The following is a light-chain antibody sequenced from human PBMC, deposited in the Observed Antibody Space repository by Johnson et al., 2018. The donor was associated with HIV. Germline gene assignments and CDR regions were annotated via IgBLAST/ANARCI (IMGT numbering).Light chain of an antibody. J-gene: IGLJ1*01. Sequence: QSVLTQPPSVSAAPGQKVTISCSGSSSNIGNNYVSWYQQLPGTAPKLLIYQNTWRPSWIPDRFSGSTSGASATLAITGLQTGDEADYYCGTWDTSLKAEVFGTGTKVTVL. V-gene: IGLV1-51*02. CDR3: GTWDTSLKAEV. CDR2: QNT. CDR1: SSNIGNNY.